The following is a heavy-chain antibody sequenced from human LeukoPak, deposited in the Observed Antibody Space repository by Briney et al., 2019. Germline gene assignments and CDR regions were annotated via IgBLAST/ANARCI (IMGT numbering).Heavy chain of an antibody. CDR2: INNDGSYT. V-gene: IGHV3-23*01. CDR3: ADRPIGMAGKPNYYFDY. Sequence: GGSLRLSCAASGFTFSNYAMTWVRQAPGKGLEWVSAINNDGSYTHYADSVKGRFTISRDNSKNTLYLQMTSLTAEDTAVYFCADRPIGMAGKPNYYFDYWGQGPLVTVSS. J-gene: IGHJ4*02. CDR1: GFTFSNYA. D-gene: IGHD6-19*01.